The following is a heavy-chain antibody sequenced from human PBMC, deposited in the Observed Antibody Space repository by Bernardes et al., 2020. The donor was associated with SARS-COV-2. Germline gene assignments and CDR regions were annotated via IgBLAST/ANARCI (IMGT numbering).Heavy chain of an antibody. CDR2: SSAYNGNA. Sequence: ASVKVSCKASGYSFTDYYMHWVRQAPGQGLEWMGWSSAYNGNANYAQKLRGRVTMTADTSTSTAYMELRTLRSDDTAVYFCARVRYSSSSHWDFDLWGRGTLVTVSS. CDR3: ARVRYSSSSHWDFDL. J-gene: IGHJ2*01. CDR1: GYSFTDYY. D-gene: IGHD6-6*01. V-gene: IGHV1-18*04.